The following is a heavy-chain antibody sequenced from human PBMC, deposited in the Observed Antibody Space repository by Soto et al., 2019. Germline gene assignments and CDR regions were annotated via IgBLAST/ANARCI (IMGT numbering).Heavy chain of an antibody. CDR3: AKYGFSRSSDYSFYYGMDV. D-gene: IGHD6-6*01. V-gene: IGHV3-23*01. Sequence: GGSLRLSCAASEFTFSTYFMTWVREAPGKGLEWVSAINGRGGDTYYADSVKGRLTISRDNSMNTLYLQMNSLRAEDTAIHYCAKYGFSRSSDYSFYYGMDVWGQGTTVTVSS. CDR1: EFTFSTYF. CDR2: INGRGGDT. J-gene: IGHJ6*02.